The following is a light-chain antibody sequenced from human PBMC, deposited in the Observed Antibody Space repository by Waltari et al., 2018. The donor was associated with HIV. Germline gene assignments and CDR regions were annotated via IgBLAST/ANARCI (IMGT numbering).Light chain of an antibody. CDR1: QSISGSS. CDR2: GAS. CDR3: QQYGRSPYT. V-gene: IGKV3-20*01. J-gene: IGKJ2*01. Sequence: EIVLTQSPGTLSLSPGERATLSCRARQSISGSSLAWYQRKTGQAPRLLIFGASTRAIGIPDRISGSGSGTDFTLTISRLEPEDFAIYYCQQYGRSPYTFGQGTKVEI.